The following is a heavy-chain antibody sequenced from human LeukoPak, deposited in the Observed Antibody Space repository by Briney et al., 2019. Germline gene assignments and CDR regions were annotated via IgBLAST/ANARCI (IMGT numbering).Heavy chain of an antibody. Sequence: GGSLRLSCAASGFTFSSYSMNWVRQAPGKGLEWISYISGSGSVSYYEDSVKGRFTISRDNAKNSLYLQMNSLRDEDTALYYCARDGGFGFLAAFDIRGQGTMVTVSS. V-gene: IGHV3-48*02. CDR1: GFTFSSYS. J-gene: IGHJ3*02. CDR2: ISGSGSVS. CDR3: ARDGGFGFLAAFDI. D-gene: IGHD3-10*01.